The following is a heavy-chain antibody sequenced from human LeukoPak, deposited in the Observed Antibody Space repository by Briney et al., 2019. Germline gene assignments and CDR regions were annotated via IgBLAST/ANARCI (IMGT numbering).Heavy chain of an antibody. V-gene: IGHV4-34*01. J-gene: IGHJ4*02. Sequence: SETLSLTCAVYGGSFGGYYWSWIRQPPGKGLEWIGEINHSGSTNYNPSLKSRVTISVDTSKNQFSLKLSSVTAADTAVYYCARGGLLIRRKHHIDYWGQGTLVTVSS. CDR1: GGSFGGYY. CDR3: ARGGLLIRRKHHIDY. D-gene: IGHD3-9*01. CDR2: INHSGST.